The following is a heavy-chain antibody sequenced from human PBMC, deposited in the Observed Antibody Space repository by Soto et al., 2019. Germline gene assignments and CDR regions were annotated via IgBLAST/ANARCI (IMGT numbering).Heavy chain of an antibody. Sequence: QVQLVQSGAEVKKPGSSVTVSCKASGVTFSSYAISWVRQAPGQGLEWMGGIIPIFGTANYAQKFQGRVTITADESTRTDYIEVSSLRSEDTAVDYCARDDIVVVPAAAYYYYVIDVWGQGTTVTVSS. CDR2: IIPIFGTA. D-gene: IGHD2-2*01. V-gene: IGHV1-69*01. CDR3: ARDDIVVVPAAAYYYYVIDV. CDR1: GVTFSSYA. J-gene: IGHJ6*02.